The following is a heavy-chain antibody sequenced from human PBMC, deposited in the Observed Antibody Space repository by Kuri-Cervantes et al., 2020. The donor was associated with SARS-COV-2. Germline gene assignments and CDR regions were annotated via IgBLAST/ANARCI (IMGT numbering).Heavy chain of an antibody. D-gene: IGHD3-16*01. J-gene: IGHJ3*02. CDR2: IGTAGDT. Sequence: GESLKISCAASGFTFSSYDMHWVRQATGKGLEWVSAIGTAGDTYYPGSELGRFTITRENANNSLSHQMNSLIAGDTAVYYCAMGEDDYRHIWGSPECAFEIWGQGTMVTVSS. V-gene: IGHV3-13*04. CDR3: AMGEDDYRHIWGSPECAFEI. CDR1: GFTFSSYD.